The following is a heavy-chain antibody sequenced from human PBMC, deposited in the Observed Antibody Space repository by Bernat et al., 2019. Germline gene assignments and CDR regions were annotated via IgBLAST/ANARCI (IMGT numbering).Heavy chain of an antibody. V-gene: IGHV3-30*18. D-gene: IGHD1-26*01. CDR2: ISYDGSNK. Sequence: QVQLVESGGGVVQPGRSLRLSCAASGFTFSSYGMHWVRQAPGKGLEWVAVISYDGSNKYYADSVTGRFTISRDNSKNTLYLQMNSLRAEDTAVYYCAKDRGVFYYYGMDVWGQGTTVTVSS. CDR1: GFTFSSYG. J-gene: IGHJ6*02. CDR3: AKDRGVFYYYGMDV.